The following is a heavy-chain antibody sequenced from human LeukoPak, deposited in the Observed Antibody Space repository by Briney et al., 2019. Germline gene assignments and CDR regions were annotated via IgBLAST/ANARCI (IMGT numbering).Heavy chain of an antibody. D-gene: IGHD3-22*01. CDR1: GDAIRSYY. CDR2: IYSSGST. Sequence: SETLSLTCTVSGDAIRSYYWSWVRQPPGKGPEWVGYIYSSGSTKYNPSLKSRVTISVDTSKNHFSLKLSSVTAADTAVYYCARARVRSYSYDSSGFYTSDWHFDLWGRGTLVTVSS. V-gene: IGHV4-59*01. J-gene: IGHJ2*01. CDR3: ARARVRSYSYDSSGFYTSDWHFDL.